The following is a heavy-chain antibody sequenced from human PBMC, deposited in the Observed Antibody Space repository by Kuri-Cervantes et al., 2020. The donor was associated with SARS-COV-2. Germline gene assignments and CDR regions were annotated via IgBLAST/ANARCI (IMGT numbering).Heavy chain of an antibody. Sequence: ASVKVSCKASGYTFTGYYMHWVRQAPGQGLEWMGWINPNSGGTNYAQKFQGRVTMTRDTSISTAYMELSSLRSEDTAVYYCATTYAYCGGDCSTFGYWGQRTLVTVSS. CDR1: GYTFTGYY. D-gene: IGHD2-21*01. CDR2: INPNSGGT. CDR3: ATTYAYCGGDCSTFGY. V-gene: IGHV1-2*02. J-gene: IGHJ4*02.